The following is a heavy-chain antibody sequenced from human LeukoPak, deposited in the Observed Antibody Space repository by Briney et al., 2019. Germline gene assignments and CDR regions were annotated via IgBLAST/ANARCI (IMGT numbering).Heavy chain of an antibody. Sequence: PGGSLRLSCAASGFTFSSYSMNWVRQAPGKGLEWVSSISSSSSYICYADSVKGRFTISRDNAKNSLYLQMNSLRAEDTAVYYCARDSRAGFDYWGQGTLVTVSS. CDR3: ARDSRAGFDY. V-gene: IGHV3-21*01. J-gene: IGHJ4*02. D-gene: IGHD3-10*01. CDR1: GFTFSSYS. CDR2: ISSSSSYI.